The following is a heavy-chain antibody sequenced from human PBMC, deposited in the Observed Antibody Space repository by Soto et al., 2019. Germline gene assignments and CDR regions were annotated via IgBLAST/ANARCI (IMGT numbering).Heavy chain of an antibody. J-gene: IGHJ4*01. D-gene: IGHD2-21*01. CDR2: IRYSGRPK. CDR1: GFTFSSYE. CDR3: VRDRTAEGPTSIYY. V-gene: IGHV3-48*03. Sequence: VQLVESGGGLVQPGGSRRLSWAAAGFTFSSYEMNWVRQAPGKGLALVAYIRYSGRPKLHADSVKCRFTISRDNARNSLYLQRNRLRVEYSAVYYCVRDRTAEGPTSIYYWGHGTLVPVSS.